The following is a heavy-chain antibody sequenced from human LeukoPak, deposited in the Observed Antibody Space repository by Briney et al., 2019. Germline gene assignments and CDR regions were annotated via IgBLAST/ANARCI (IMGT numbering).Heavy chain of an antibody. CDR1: GFIYSHYY. Sequence: GGSLSLSCAASGFIYSHYYMSWIRQPRARGLEGVSYISSSCSTKYYADFLKGRFTISRDNAKHALSLQMYSARAEDTAVYYCARAHSFDWYFDLWGRGTLVAVSS. V-gene: IGHV3-11*01. CDR3: ARAHSFDWYFDL. D-gene: IGHD3-3*01. J-gene: IGHJ2*01. CDR2: ISSSCSTK.